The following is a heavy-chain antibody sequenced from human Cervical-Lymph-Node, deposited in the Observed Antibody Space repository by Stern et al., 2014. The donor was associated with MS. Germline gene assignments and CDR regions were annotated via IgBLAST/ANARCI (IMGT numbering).Heavy chain of an antibody. J-gene: IGHJ5*02. Sequence: QLQLQESGPGLVKPSQTLSLSCTVSGASIRSDDYYWTWIRQTPGKGLEWIGYIHYSGHTYYSPSLRSRVTISVDTSKNQFSLKLSSVTAADTAVYYCARTDILLIDHWGQGTLVTVSS. CDR2: IHYSGHT. CDR3: ARTDILLIDH. CDR1: GASIRSDDYY. D-gene: IGHD3-10*01. V-gene: IGHV4-30-4*01.